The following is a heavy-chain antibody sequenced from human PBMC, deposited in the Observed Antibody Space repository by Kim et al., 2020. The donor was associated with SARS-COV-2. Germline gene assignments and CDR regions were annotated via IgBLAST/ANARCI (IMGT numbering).Heavy chain of an antibody. CDR1: GYTFTSYY. CDR2: INPSGGST. J-gene: IGHJ6*02. V-gene: IGHV1-46*01. Sequence: ASVKVSCKASGYTFTSYYMHWVRQAPGQGLEWMGIINPSGGSTSYAQKFQGRVTMTRDTSTSTVYMELSSLRSEDTAVYYCARVLPRKTPIFGVVISGQNYYYGMDVWGQGTTVTVSS. D-gene: IGHD3-3*01. CDR3: ARVLPRKTPIFGVVISGQNYYYGMDV.